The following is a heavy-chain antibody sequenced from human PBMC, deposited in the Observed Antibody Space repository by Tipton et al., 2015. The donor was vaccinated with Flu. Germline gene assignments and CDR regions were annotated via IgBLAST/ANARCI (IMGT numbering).Heavy chain of an antibody. J-gene: IGHJ6*02. CDR3: ARVGGAYDYTYYGLDV. CDR2: IDPSGGST. Sequence: QVQLVQSGPEVKEPGASVKISCKASGYTLTGHYLHWVRQAPGQGLEWMAIIDPSGGSTTFAQNFRGRVTLTRDTSASTVYMELSSLRSEDTAVYYCARVGGAYDYTYYGLDVWGQGP. D-gene: IGHD5-12*01. CDR1: GYTLTGHY. V-gene: IGHV1-46*01.